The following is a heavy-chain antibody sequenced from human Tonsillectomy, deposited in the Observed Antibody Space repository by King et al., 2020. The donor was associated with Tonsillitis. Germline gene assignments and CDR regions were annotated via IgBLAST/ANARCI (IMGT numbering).Heavy chain of an antibody. Sequence: VQLVESGGGVVQPGRSLRLSCAASGFTFSNYGMHWVRQAPGKGLEWVALIAYDASYENYADSVKGRFAISRDNSKNTLYLAMNSLRVEDTAVYYCAKDVIGLSDWYFDLWGRGTLVTVSS. J-gene: IGHJ2*01. D-gene: IGHD3-10*01. CDR2: IAYDASYE. CDR3: AKDVIGLSDWYFDL. CDR1: GFTFSNYG. V-gene: IGHV3-30*18.